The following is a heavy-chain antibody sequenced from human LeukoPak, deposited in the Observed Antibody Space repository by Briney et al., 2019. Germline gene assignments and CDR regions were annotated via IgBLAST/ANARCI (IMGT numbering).Heavy chain of an antibody. CDR1: GYTFTDYA. J-gene: IGHJ4*02. V-gene: IGHV7-4-1*02. D-gene: IGHD4-17*01. Sequence: ASVKVSCKASGYTFTDYAMNWVRQAPGQGPEWMGWINTKTGNPTYAQGFTGRFVFSLDTSVSTAYLQISSLKAEDTAVYYCARAIGDTVTLYHFDYWGQGTLVTVSS. CDR3: ARAIGDTVTLYHFDY. CDR2: INTKTGNP.